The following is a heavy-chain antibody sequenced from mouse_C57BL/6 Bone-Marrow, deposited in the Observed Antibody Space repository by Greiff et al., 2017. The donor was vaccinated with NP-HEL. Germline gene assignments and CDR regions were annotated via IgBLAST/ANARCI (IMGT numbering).Heavy chain of an antibody. CDR2: ILPGSGST. Sequence: QVQLQQSGAELMKPGASVKLSCKATGYTFTGYWIEWVKQRPGHGLEWIGEILPGSGSTNYNEKFKSKATLTVDTSSSTAYMQLSSLTSEDSAVYYCASITTVVPLDYWGQGTTLTVSS. V-gene: IGHV1-9*01. J-gene: IGHJ2*01. CDR1: GYTFTGYW. D-gene: IGHD1-1*01. CDR3: ASITTVVPLDY.